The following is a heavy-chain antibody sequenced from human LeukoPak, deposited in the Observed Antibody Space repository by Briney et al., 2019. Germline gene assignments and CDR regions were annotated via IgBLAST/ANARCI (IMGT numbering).Heavy chain of an antibody. CDR1: GFTFSSYE. CDR3: ANCRIAVAGPFDY. D-gene: IGHD6-19*01. J-gene: IGHJ4*02. V-gene: IGHV3-48*03. Sequence: GGSLRLSCAASGFTFSSYEMNWVRQAPGKGLEWVSYISSSGSTIYYADSVKGRFTISRDNSKNTLYLQMNSLRAEDTAIYYCANCRIAVAGPFDYWGQGTLVTVSS. CDR2: ISSSGSTI.